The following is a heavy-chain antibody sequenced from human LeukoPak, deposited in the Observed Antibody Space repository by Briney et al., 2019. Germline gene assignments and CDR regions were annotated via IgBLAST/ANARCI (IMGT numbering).Heavy chain of an antibody. D-gene: IGHD5-24*01. CDR2: ISSNGGST. CDR3: ARSVEMATTDDYYYYYYMDV. Sequence: GGSLRLSCAASGFTFSSYAMHWVRQAPGKGLEYVSAISSNGGSTYYANSVKGRFTISRDNSKNTLYLQMGSLRAEDMAVYYCARSVEMATTDDYYYYYYMDVWGKGTTVTISS. V-gene: IGHV3-64*01. J-gene: IGHJ6*03. CDR1: GFTFSSYA.